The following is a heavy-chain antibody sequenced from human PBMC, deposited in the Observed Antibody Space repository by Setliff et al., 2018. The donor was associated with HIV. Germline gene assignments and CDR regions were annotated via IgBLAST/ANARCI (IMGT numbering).Heavy chain of an antibody. Sequence: ASVKVSCKASGYTFTGYYIHWVRQAPGQGLEWMGWITPDSGGTNYAQKFQGRVTISRDTSASTAHMELSSLRSEDMAVYYCARSQINLVRGVVHYFDYWGQGTLVTVSS. D-gene: IGHD3-10*01. J-gene: IGHJ4*02. CDR3: ARSQINLVRGVVHYFDY. CDR1: GYTFTGYY. V-gene: IGHV1-2*02. CDR2: ITPDSGGT.